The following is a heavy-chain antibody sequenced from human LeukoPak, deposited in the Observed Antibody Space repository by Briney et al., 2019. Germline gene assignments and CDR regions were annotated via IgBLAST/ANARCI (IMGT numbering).Heavy chain of an antibody. D-gene: IGHD5-12*01. V-gene: IGHV3-23*01. Sequence: PGGSLRLSCAASGFTFNTYAMSWVRQAPGKGLEWVSGISASGGSTYYADSVKGRFTISRDNSKNTLYLQMNSLRAEDTAVYYCARLPLTDIVAAFADYWGQGTLVTVSS. CDR2: ISASGGST. CDR1: GFTFNTYA. CDR3: ARLPLTDIVAAFADY. J-gene: IGHJ4*02.